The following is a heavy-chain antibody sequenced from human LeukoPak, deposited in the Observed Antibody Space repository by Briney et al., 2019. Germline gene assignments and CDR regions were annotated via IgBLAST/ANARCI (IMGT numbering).Heavy chain of an antibody. J-gene: IGHJ4*02. D-gene: IGHD4-17*01. CDR1: GFTFSSYW. CDR3: ARELRRFDY. CDR2: IKEDGSEK. Sequence: GGSLRLSCAASGFTFSSYWMSWVRQAPGKGLEWVANIKEDGSEKYYVDSVKGRFTISRDNAKNPLYRQMNSLRAEDTAVYYCARELRRFDYWGQGTLVTVSS. V-gene: IGHV3-7*01.